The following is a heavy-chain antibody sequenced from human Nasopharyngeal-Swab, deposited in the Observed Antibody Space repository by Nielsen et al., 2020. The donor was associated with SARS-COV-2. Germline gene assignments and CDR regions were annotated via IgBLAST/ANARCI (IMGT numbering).Heavy chain of an antibody. J-gene: IGHJ3*02. Sequence: SVKVSCKASGGTFSSYAISWVRQAPGQGLEWMGGIIPIFGTANYAQKFQGRVTITADESTSTAYMELSSLRSEDTAVYYCARDKGRAVHDAFDIWGQGTMVTVSS. CDR2: IIPIFGTA. D-gene: IGHD6-19*01. CDR3: ARDKGRAVHDAFDI. V-gene: IGHV1-69*13. CDR1: GGTFSSYA.